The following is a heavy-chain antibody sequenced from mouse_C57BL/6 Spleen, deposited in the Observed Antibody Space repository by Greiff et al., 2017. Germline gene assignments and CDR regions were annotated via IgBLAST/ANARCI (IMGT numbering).Heavy chain of an antibody. CDR1: GYTFTSYG. J-gene: IGHJ1*03. CDR3: AREYFDV. Sequence: QVQLQQSGAELARPGASVKLSCKASGYTFTSYGISWVKQRTGQGLEWIGEIYPRSGNTYYNEKFKGKATLPADKSSSTAYMELRSLTSEDSAVYFGAREYFDVWGTGTTVTVSS. CDR2: IYPRSGNT. V-gene: IGHV1-81*01.